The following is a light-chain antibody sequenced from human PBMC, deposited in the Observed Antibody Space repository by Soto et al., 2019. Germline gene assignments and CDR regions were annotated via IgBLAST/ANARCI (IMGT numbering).Light chain of an antibody. Sequence: DIVMTQSPDSLAVSLGERATINCKSSQSVLSSSNNKNYLAWYQQKPGQPPKLLIYWASTRESGVPDRLIGSGSGTDFTLTISSLQAEGVAVYYCQQYYSTPYNFGQGTKLEIK. CDR1: QSVLSSSNNKNY. CDR2: WAS. V-gene: IGKV4-1*01. CDR3: QQYYSTPYN. J-gene: IGKJ2*01.